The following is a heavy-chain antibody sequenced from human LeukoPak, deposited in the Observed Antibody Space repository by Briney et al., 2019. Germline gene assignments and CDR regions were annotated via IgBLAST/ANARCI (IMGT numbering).Heavy chain of an antibody. J-gene: IGHJ4*02. CDR1: GYTFTSYG. CDR2: ISAYNGNT. CDR3: AREIAVAQYYFDY. V-gene: IGHV1-18*01. D-gene: IGHD6-19*01. Sequence: ASVKVFSKASGYTFTSYGISWVRQAPGQGLEWMGWISAYNGNTNYAQKLQGRVTMTTDTSTSTSYMELRSLRSDDTAVYYCAREIAVAQYYFDYWGQGTLVTVSS.